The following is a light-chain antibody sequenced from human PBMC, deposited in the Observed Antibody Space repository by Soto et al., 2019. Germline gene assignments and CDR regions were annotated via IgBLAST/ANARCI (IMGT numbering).Light chain of an antibody. CDR1: SSDVGSYNR. Sequence: QSVLTQPPSVSGSPGQSVTISCTGTSSDVGSYNRVSWYQQPPGTAPKLMIYEVNNRPSGVPDRFSGSKSGNTASLTISGLQAEDEADYYCSSYTSSSTDVFGTGTKVTVL. V-gene: IGLV2-18*02. CDR3: SSYTSSSTDV. J-gene: IGLJ1*01. CDR2: EVN.